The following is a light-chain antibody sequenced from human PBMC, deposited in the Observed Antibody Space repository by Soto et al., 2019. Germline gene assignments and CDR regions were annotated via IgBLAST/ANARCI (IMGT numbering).Light chain of an antibody. CDR2: GAS. CDR1: QSVSYRL. V-gene: IGKV3-20*01. J-gene: IGKJ5*01. Sequence: ENVLTQSPGTLSLSPGERATPSSTASQSVSYRLLAWYQHKPGQAPRLLIYGASTRATGIPDRFTGSGSGTDFTLTVSRLEPEDFAVYYCQQYDSSPNTFGQGTRLEIK. CDR3: QQYDSSPNT.